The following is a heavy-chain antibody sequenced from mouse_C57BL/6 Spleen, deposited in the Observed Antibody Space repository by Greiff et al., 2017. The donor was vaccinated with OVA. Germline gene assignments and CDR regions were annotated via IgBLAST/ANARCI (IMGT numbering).Heavy chain of an antibody. Sequence: VQLVESGPGLVAPSQSLSITCTVSGFSLTSYAISWVRQPPGKGLEWLGVIWTGGGTNYNSALKSRLSISKDNSKSQVFLKMNSLQTDDTARYYCARNGYYSNYWYFDVWGTGTTVTVSA. CDR2: IWTGGGT. J-gene: IGHJ1*03. V-gene: IGHV2-9-1*01. D-gene: IGHD2-5*01. CDR3: ARNGYYSNYWYFDV. CDR1: GFSLTSYA.